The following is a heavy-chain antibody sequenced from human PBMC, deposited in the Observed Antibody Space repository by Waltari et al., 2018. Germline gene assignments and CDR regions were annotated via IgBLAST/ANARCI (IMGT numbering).Heavy chain of an antibody. CDR3: ARGPAVAGLFFDY. V-gene: IGHV4-34*01. J-gene: IGHJ4*02. Sequence: VQLQQWGAGLLKPSEPLSLTCVVYGGSFSGYYWSWIRRPPGKGLEWIGEINHSGSTNYNPSLKSRVTISVDTSKNQFSRKLSSVTAADTAVYYCARGPAVAGLFFDYWGQGTLVTVSS. CDR2: INHSGST. D-gene: IGHD6-19*01. CDR1: GGSFSGYY.